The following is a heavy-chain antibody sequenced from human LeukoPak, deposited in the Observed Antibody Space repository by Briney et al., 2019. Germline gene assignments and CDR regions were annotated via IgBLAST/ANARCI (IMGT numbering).Heavy chain of an antibody. CDR1: GFTFSSYA. D-gene: IGHD3-22*01. CDR2: ISYGGSNK. J-gene: IGHJ4*02. V-gene: IGHV3-30-3*01. CDR3: ARDSSGPIDY. Sequence: GGSLRLSCAASGFTFSSYAMHWVRQAPGKELEWVAAISYGGSNKYYADSVKGRFTISRDNSKNTLYLQMNSLRAEDTAVYYCARDSSGPIDYWGQGTLVTVSS.